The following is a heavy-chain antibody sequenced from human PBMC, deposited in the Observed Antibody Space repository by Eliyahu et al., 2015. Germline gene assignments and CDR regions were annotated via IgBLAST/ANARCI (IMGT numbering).Heavy chain of an antibody. CDR3: ARDWEKDYYFDS. J-gene: IGHJ4*02. Sequence: QVQLVQSGAEVKKPGASVRISCKASGYTFINYYIHWLRQAPGQKFEWMGIINPNGGSTSYNQTFQGRVTVTRDTSTSTVYMELSGLRSEDTALYFCARDWEKDYYFDSWGQGTLVTVS. CDR1: GYTFINYY. D-gene: IGHD1-26*01. CDR2: INPNGGST. V-gene: IGHV1-46*01.